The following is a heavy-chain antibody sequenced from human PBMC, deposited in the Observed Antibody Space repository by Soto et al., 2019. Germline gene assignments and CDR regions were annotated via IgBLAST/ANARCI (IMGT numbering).Heavy chain of an antibody. CDR2: IYHSGST. D-gene: IGHD3-22*01. CDR3: ARMSNSGYPLDY. CDR1: GGSISSGGYS. Sequence: SETLSLTCAVSGGSISSGGYSWSWIRQPPGKGLEWIGYIYHSGSTYYNPSLKSRVTISVDRSKNQFSLSLSSLTAADTAVYYCARMSNSGYPLDYWGQGTLVTVPQ. V-gene: IGHV4-30-2*01. J-gene: IGHJ4*02.